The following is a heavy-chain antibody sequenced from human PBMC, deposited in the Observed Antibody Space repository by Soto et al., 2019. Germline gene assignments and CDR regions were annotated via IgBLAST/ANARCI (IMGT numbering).Heavy chain of an antibody. V-gene: IGHV3-74*01. CDR3: ARDRGYPDSFDT. CDR1: GFNFSPYW. D-gene: IGHD3-10*01. Sequence: EVQLVESGGGLVQPGESLRLSCAASGFNFSPYWMHWVRQAPGKGLEWISHIGGGGFTTIYADSVKGGFTISRDDAKSTLYLQMNSLGSEDTAVYYCARDRGYPDSFDTWGQGTVVTVSS. J-gene: IGHJ3*02. CDR2: IGGGGFTT.